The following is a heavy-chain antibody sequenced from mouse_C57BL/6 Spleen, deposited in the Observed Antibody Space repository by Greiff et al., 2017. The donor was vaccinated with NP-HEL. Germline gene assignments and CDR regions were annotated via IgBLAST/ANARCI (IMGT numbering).Heavy chain of an antibody. CDR3: ARSYYGSSSYYFDY. D-gene: IGHD1-1*01. Sequence: KTVASVKRRSNASGYTGRNEKINWVKQRPGQGLEWIGWIYPRDGSTKYNEKFKGKATLTVDTSSSTAYMELHSLTSEDSAVYVCARSYYGSSSYYFDYWGQGATLTVSS. CDR1: GYTGRNEK. CDR2: IYPRDGST. J-gene: IGHJ2*01. V-gene: IGHV1-85*01.